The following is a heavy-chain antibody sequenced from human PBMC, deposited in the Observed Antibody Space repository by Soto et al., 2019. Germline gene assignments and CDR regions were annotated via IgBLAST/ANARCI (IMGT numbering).Heavy chain of an antibody. D-gene: IGHD6-6*01. CDR1: GFTFSSYS. J-gene: IGHJ4*02. V-gene: IGHV3-21*01. Sequence: EVQLVESGGGLVKPGGSLRLSCAASGFTFSSYSMNWVRQAPGKGLAWVSSISSSSSYIYYADSVKGRFTISRDNAKNSLYLQMNSLRAEDTAVYYCARAANSPSSYNTFFDYWGQGTLVTVSS. CDR3: ARAANSPSSYNTFFDY. CDR2: ISSSSSYI.